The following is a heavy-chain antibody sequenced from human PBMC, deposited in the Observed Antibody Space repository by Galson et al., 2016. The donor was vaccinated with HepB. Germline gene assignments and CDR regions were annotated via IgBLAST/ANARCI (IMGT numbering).Heavy chain of an antibody. V-gene: IGHV3-30*18. CDR2: ISDDGSDK. CDR1: GFNFKKYA. D-gene: IGHD6-19*01. Sequence: SLRLSCAASGFNFKKYAMHWVRQAPGKGLEWVAVISDDGSDKHYADSVKGRFTNSRDNSKNTLYLQMNSLRRDETAVYYCAKLYASGRDDFWGQGTLVTVSS. CDR3: AKLYASGRDDF. J-gene: IGHJ4*02.